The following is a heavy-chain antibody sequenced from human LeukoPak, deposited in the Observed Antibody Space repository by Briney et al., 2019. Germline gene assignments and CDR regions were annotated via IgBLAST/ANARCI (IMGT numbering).Heavy chain of an antibody. Sequence: GGSLRLSCAASGFTFSNYAINWVRQAPGKGPEWVSAISGSSGSTYYADSVKGRFTISRDNSKNTSYLQVNSLRAEDTAVYYCAKGQVVVVTSSHSFEYWGQGTLVTVSS. CDR2: ISGSSGST. J-gene: IGHJ4*02. V-gene: IGHV3-23*01. CDR1: GFTFSNYA. D-gene: IGHD3-22*01. CDR3: AKGQVVVVTSSHSFEY.